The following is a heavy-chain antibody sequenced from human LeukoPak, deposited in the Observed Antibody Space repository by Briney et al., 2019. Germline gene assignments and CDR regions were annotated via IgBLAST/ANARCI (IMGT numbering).Heavy chain of an antibody. CDR3: ARAGYDFWSGYLSFDY. V-gene: IGHV1-2*02. J-gene: IGHJ4*02. Sequence: ASVKVSCKASGYTVTGYYMHWVRQAPGQGLEWMGWINPNSGGTNYAQKFQGRVTMTRDTSISTAYMELSRLRSDDTAVYYCARAGYDFWSGYLSFDYWGQGTLVTVSS. CDR2: INPNSGGT. D-gene: IGHD3-3*01. CDR1: GYTVTGYY.